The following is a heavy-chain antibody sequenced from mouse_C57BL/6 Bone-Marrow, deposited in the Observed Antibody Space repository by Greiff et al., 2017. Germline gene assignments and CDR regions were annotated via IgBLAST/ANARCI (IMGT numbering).Heavy chain of an antibody. CDR3: TFLFAY. V-gene: IGHV14-4*01. Sequence: VQLQQSGAELVRPGASVKLSCTASGFNIKADYMHWVKQRPDKGLEWIGWIDPENGDTEYASKFQGKATITEDTSSNTAYLQLSSLTSEDTAVYYCTFLFAYWGQGTLVTVSA. CDR2: IDPENGDT. CDR1: GFNIKADY. J-gene: IGHJ3*01.